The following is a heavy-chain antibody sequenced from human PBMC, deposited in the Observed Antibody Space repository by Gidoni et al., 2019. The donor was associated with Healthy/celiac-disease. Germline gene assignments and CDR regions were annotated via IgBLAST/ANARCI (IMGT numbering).Heavy chain of an antibody. D-gene: IGHD1-1*01. CDR1: GGSISSYY. CDR2: IYYSGST. J-gene: IGHJ3*02. V-gene: IGHV4-59*01. Sequence: LTCTVSGGSISSYYWSWIRQPPGKGLEWIGYIYYSGSTNYNPSLKSRVTISVDTSKNQFSLKLSSVTAADTAVYYCAREPGTGAFDIWGQGTMVTVSS. CDR3: AREPGTGAFDI.